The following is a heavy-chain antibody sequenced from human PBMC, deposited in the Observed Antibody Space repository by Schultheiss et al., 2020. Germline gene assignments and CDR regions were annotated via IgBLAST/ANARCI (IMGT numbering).Heavy chain of an antibody. Sequence: SVKVSCKASGGTFSSYTISWVRQAPGQGLEWMGRIIPILGIANYAQKFQGRVTITADKSTSTAYMELSSLRSEDTAVYYCATREVVAAKLQYNWFDPWGQGTLVTVSS. CDR2: IIPILGIA. V-gene: IGHV1-69*02. CDR1: GGTFSSYT. CDR3: ATREVVAAKLQYNWFDP. D-gene: IGHD2-15*01. J-gene: IGHJ5*02.